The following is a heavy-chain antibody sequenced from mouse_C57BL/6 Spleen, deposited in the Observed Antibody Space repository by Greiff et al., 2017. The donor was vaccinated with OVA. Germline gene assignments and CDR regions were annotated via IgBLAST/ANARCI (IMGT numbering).Heavy chain of an antibody. D-gene: IGHD1-1*01. CDR2: FYPGSGRI. CDR3: ARHEEGYGSNYAMDY. J-gene: IGHJ4*01. V-gene: IGHV1-62-2*01. CDR1: GSTFTEYT. Sequence: VQLQQSGAELVKPGASVKLSCKASGSTFTEYTIHWVKQRSGQGLAWIGWFYPGSGRITYNETFTDKATLTADNSSSTVYMELIRLTSEDSAVYFCARHEEGYGSNYAMDYWGQGTSVTVSS.